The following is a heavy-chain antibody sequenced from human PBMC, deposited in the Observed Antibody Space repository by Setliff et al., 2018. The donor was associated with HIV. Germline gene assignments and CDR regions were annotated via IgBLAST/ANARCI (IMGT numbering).Heavy chain of an antibody. Sequence: SVKVSCKASGGTFSSYAISWVRQAPGQGLEWMGGIVTILGIANYAQKVQGRVTITADKSTSTAYMGLSSLRSEDTAVYDCARDEATLWFGDGLAGYNWFDPWGQGTLVTVSS. D-gene: IGHD3-10*01. J-gene: IGHJ5*02. CDR1: GGTFSSYA. V-gene: IGHV1-69*10. CDR3: ARDEATLWFGDGLAGYNWFDP. CDR2: IVTILGIA.